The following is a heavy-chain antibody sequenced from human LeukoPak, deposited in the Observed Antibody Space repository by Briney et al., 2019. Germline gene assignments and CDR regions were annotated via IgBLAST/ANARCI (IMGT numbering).Heavy chain of an antibody. V-gene: IGHV1-69*13. CDR2: IIPIFGTA. J-gene: IGHJ5*02. CDR1: GGTFSSYA. Sequence: EASVKVSCKASGGTFSSYAISWVRQAPGQGLEWMGGIIPIFGTANYAQKFQGRVTITADESTNTAYMELSSLRYDDTAVYFCATSRRIHGSGLAVRYSWLDPWGPGTLVTVSS. CDR3: ATSRRIHGSGLAVRYSWLDP. D-gene: IGHD3-10*01.